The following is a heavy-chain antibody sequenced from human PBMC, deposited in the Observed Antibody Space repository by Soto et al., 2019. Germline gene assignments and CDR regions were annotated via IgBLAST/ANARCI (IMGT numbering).Heavy chain of an antibody. CDR1: GGSFSGYY. D-gene: IGHD3-22*01. CDR2: INHSGST. CDR3: ARGSAYYDSSGYYEYFQH. Sequence: SETLSLTCAVYGGSFSGYYWSWIRQPPGKGLEWIGEINHSGSTNYNPSLKSRVTISVDTSKNQFSLKLISVTAADTAVYYCARGSAYYDSSGYYEYFQHWGQGTLVTVSS. V-gene: IGHV4-34*01. J-gene: IGHJ1*01.